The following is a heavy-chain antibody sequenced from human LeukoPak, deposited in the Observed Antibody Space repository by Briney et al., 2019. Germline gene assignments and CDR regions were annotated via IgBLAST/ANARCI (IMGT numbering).Heavy chain of an antibody. CDR1: GGTFSSYA. J-gene: IGHJ6*02. V-gene: IGHV1-69*13. CDR3: ARGCTSCSTHYYYYGMDV. D-gene: IGHD2-2*01. Sequence: SVKVSCKASGGTFSSYAISWVRQAPGQGLEWMGGIIPIFGTANYAQKFQGRVTITADESTSTAYMELSSLRSEDTAVHYCARGCTSCSTHYYYYGMDVWGQGTTVTVSS. CDR2: IIPIFGTA.